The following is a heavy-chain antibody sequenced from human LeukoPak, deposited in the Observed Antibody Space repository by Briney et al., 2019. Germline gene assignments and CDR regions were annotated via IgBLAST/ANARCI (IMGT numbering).Heavy chain of an antibody. V-gene: IGHV3-7*01. Sequence: GGSLRLSCAASGFTFSEHWMGWVRQAPGKGLEWVANIKTDGSAKYYVDSVKRRFTVSRDNAKNSLFLQMNSLRVEDTAIYYCTRHGNYNFDSWGQGTLVTVSS. D-gene: IGHD4-17*01. CDR3: TRHGNYNFDS. J-gene: IGHJ4*02. CDR2: IKTDGSAK. CDR1: GFTFSEHW.